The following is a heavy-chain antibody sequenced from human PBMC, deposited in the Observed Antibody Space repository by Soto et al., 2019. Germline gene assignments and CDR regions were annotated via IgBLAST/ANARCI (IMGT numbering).Heavy chain of an antibody. CDR3: ARAVDYGENWFDP. Sequence: QVQLQESGPGLVKPSETLSLTCTVSGGSVSSGSYYWSWIRQPPGKGLEWIGYIYYSGSTKYNPSLNCRVTISVDTSKNQFSLKLSSVTAADTAVYYCARAVDYGENWFDPWGQGTLVTVSS. J-gene: IGHJ5*02. V-gene: IGHV4-61*01. D-gene: IGHD4-17*01. CDR2: IYYSGST. CDR1: GGSVSSGSYY.